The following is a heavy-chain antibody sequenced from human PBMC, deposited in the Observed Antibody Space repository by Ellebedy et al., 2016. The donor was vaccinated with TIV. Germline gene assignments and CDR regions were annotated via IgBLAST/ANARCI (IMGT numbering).Heavy chain of an antibody. D-gene: IGHD3-3*02. V-gene: IGHV4-59*08. CDR2: FSSSGTT. J-gene: IGHJ5*02. CDR3: ARHGIHLWFDP. CDR1: NGSISSSS. Sequence: MPSETLSLTCTVSNGSISSSSWSWFRQPPGKGLEWIGYFSSSGTTDYNPSLKSRVAFSVDTSKNHISLNLTSVTAADTAVYYCARHGIHLWFDPWGRGTLVIVSS.